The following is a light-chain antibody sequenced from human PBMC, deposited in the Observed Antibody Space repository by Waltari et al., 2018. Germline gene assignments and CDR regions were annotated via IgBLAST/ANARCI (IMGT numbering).Light chain of an antibody. Sequence: QAALTQPPSVSGSPGQSVTISCTGTSNDIGGYNFVSWYQQHPGKAPQLMIYYVNKRPAGVSDLFSGSKSDNTASLTISGLQAEDEADYYCSSYAGSNTGLFGGGTRLTVL. CDR2: YVN. J-gene: IGLJ2*01. CDR1: SNDIGGYNF. V-gene: IGLV2-11*01. CDR3: SSYAGSNTGL.